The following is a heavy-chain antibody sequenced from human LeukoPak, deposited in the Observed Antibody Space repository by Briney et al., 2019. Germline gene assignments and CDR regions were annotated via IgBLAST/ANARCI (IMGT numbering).Heavy chain of an antibody. CDR2: INPNSGGT. Sequence: ASVKVSCKASGYTFTGYYIHWVRQAPGQGLEWMGWINPNSGGTKYAQKFQGRVSMTRDMPINTAYMELNSLRFDDTAVYYCARSKYSGYLWGQGTLVTVSS. J-gene: IGHJ4*02. D-gene: IGHD5-12*01. CDR3: ARSKYSGYL. V-gene: IGHV1-2*02. CDR1: GYTFTGYY.